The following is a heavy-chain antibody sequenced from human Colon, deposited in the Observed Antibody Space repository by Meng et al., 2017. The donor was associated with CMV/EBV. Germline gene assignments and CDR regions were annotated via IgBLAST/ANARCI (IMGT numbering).Heavy chain of an antibody. D-gene: IGHD6-13*01. Sequence: LRLSCTVSGGSISSGDYYWSWIRQPPGKGLEWIGYIYYSGSTYYNPSLKSRVTISVDTSKNQFSLMLSSVTAADTAVYYCARGLSRYSSSWYGGWFDPWGQGTLVTVSS. J-gene: IGHJ5*02. V-gene: IGHV4-30-4*08. CDR1: GGSISSGDYY. CDR3: ARGLSRYSSSWYGGWFDP. CDR2: IYYSGST.